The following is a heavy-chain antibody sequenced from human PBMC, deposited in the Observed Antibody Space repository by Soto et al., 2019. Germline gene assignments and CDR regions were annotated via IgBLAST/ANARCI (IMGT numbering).Heavy chain of an antibody. V-gene: IGHV1-18*04. J-gene: IGHJ2*01. CDR3: AREGGGYIGGVHYPPNWYFDL. Sequence: QVRLVQSGAEVKKPGASVKVSCKASGYTFTSYGISWVRQAPGQGLEWMGWISAYNGNTNYAQKLRGRVTMTTDTSTSTAYMELRSLRSDDTAVYYCAREGGGYIGGVHYPPNWYFDLWGRGTLVTVSS. CDR2: ISAYNGNT. CDR1: GYTFTSYG. D-gene: IGHD3-16*01.